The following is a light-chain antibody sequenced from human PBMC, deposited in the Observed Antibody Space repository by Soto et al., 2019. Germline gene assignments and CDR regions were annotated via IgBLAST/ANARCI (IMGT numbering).Light chain of an antibody. J-gene: IGKJ3*01. CDR2: GAS. CDR3: QQSYSSHYN. V-gene: IGKV1-39*01. CDR1: QTISNY. Sequence: DIQMTQSPSSLSASVGDRVTITCRASQTISNYLNWYQQKSGKAPKVLIYGASRLQSGVTSRYSGSGVGTDFTLTISGLQPEDFETYYCQQSYSSHYNFGSGTKGDI.